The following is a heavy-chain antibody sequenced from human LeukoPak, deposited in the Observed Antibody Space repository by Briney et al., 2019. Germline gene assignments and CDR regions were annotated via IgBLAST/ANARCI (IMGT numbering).Heavy chain of an antibody. J-gene: IGHJ4*02. D-gene: IGHD2-2*01. CDR2: IYYSGST. Sequence: PSETLSLTCTVSGGSISSGDYYWSWIRQPPGKGLEWIGYIYYSGSTYYNPSLKSRVTISVDTSKNQFSPKLSSVTAADTAVYYCARAASVPEFDYWGQGTLVTVSS. CDR3: ARAASVPEFDY. V-gene: IGHV4-30-4*01. CDR1: GGSISSGDYY.